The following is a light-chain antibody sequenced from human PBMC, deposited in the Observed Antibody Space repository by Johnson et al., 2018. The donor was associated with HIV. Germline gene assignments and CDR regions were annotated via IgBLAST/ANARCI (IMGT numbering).Light chain of an antibody. V-gene: IGLV1-51*01. Sequence: QSILTQPPSVSAALGQKVTVSCSGSSSNIGNNYVSWYQQLPGTAPKLLIYDNDKRPSGIPDRFSASKSDTSATLGITGLQTGDEANYYCGTWDSSLSAYVFGTGTKVTVL. CDR3: GTWDSSLSAYV. CDR2: DND. J-gene: IGLJ1*01. CDR1: SSNIGNNY.